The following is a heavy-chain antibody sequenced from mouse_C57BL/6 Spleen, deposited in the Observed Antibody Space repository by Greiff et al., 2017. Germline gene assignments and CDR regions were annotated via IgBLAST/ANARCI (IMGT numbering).Heavy chain of an antibody. J-gene: IGHJ4*01. Sequence: EVQLQQSGPELVKPGASVKISCKASGYTFTDYYMNWVKQSHGKSLEWIGDINPYNGGTSYNQKFKGKATLTVDKSSNTAYMELRSLTSEDSAVYNCAKSVCDAYAMDYWGQGTSVTVSS. V-gene: IGHV1-26*01. CDR3: AKSVCDAYAMDY. CDR1: GYTFTDYY. CDR2: INPYNGGT.